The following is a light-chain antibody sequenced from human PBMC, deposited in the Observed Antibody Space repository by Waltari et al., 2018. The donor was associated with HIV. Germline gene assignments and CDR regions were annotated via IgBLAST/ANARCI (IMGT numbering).Light chain of an antibody. CDR3: CSYAGTYTYV. J-gene: IGLJ1*01. Sequence: QSALTQPRSASGSPGQSVPISCTGTSTDIGYFDYVSWYQQYPGKAPKVIIYEVSQRPSGVPDRFTASKSGITASLTISGLQDEDEADYYCCSYAGTYTYVFGTGTTVTVL. V-gene: IGLV2-11*01. CDR1: STDIGYFDY. CDR2: EVS.